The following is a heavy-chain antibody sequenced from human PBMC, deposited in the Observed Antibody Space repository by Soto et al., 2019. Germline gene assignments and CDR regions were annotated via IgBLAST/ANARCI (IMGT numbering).Heavy chain of an antibody. Sequence: QVQLVQSGAEVKKPGSSVKVSCKASGGSLSNYWISWVRQAPGQGLEWMGGIIPVFGTANYAQKFQGRVTITADESTSIVYMDVTSLRSEDTAVYYCARGDATKIVVTTYYGMDVWGQGTTVTVSS. CDR1: GGSLSNYW. J-gene: IGHJ6*02. CDR3: ARGDATKIVVTTYYGMDV. D-gene: IGHD4-17*01. V-gene: IGHV1-69*12. CDR2: IIPVFGTA.